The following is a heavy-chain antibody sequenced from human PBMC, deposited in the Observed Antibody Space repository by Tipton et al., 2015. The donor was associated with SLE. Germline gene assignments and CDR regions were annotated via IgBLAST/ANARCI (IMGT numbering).Heavy chain of an antibody. CDR2: INGDGSRA. J-gene: IGHJ4*02. Sequence: SLRLSCAGAGFTFSSYWMHWVRQAPGKGLVWVSRINGDGSRANYADSVKGRFTISRDNAKNTVYLQMNSLRAEDTAVYYCSRDQHVAATDYWGQGTLVTVSS. V-gene: IGHV3-74*01. CDR1: GFTFSSYW. D-gene: IGHD6-13*01. CDR3: SRDQHVAATDY.